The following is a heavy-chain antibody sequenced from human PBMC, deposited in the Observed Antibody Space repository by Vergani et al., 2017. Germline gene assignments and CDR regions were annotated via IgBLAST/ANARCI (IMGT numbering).Heavy chain of an antibody. V-gene: IGHV3-30*02. D-gene: IGHD3-16*01. J-gene: IGHJ4*02. CDR1: GFTLCNSD. CDR2: IQFDGNNQ. Sequence: QVQLVESGGGVVQRGGSLRLSCATSGFTLCNSDMQWIRQGPGKGLECVAFIQFDGNNQYYADSVKGRFTVSRDFFKNTLYLQMNSLRTDDTATYYCAKHFRGWGIDYWGQGTQVIVSS. CDR3: AKHFRGWGIDY.